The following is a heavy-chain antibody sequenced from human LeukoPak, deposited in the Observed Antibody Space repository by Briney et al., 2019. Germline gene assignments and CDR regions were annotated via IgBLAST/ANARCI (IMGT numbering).Heavy chain of an antibody. CDR3: AKMSRYSSGWYDY. D-gene: IGHD6-19*01. V-gene: IGHV3-23*01. J-gene: IGHJ4*02. CDR2: ISDSGGST. Sequence: GGSLRLSCAASGFIFSNYAMSWVRQAPGKGLEWVSFISDSGGSTNYADSVKGRFTISRDNSKNTLYLQMNSLRAEDTAVYYCAKMSRYSSGWYDYWGQGTLVTVSS. CDR1: GFIFSNYA.